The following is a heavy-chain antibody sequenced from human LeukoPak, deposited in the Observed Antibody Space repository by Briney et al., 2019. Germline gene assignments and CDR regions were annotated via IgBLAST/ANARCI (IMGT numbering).Heavy chain of an antibody. CDR2: IYYSGST. V-gene: IGHV4-59*01. D-gene: IGHD3-22*01. CDR3: ARALYYDSSGYLQSYAFDI. J-gene: IGHJ3*02. Sequence: SETLSLTCTVSGGSISSYYWGWIRQPPGKGLEWIGYIYYSGSTNYNPSLKSRVTISVDTSKNQFSLKLSSVTAADTAVYYCARALYYDSSGYLQSYAFDIWGQGTMVTVSS. CDR1: GGSISSYY.